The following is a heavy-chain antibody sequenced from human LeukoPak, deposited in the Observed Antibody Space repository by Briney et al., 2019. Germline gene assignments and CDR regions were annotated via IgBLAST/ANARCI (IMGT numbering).Heavy chain of an antibody. Sequence: ASVKVSCKDSGYTFTSYGIRWVRQAPGQGVEWMGWIRAYNGNTNYAQKLQGRVTMTTDTSTSTAYMELRSLRSDDTAVYYCARDSPRPYYDFWSGYYPYFDYWGQGTLVTVSS. V-gene: IGHV1-18*01. CDR3: ARDSPRPYYDFWSGYYPYFDY. CDR2: IRAYNGNT. J-gene: IGHJ4*02. D-gene: IGHD3-3*01. CDR1: GYTFTSYG.